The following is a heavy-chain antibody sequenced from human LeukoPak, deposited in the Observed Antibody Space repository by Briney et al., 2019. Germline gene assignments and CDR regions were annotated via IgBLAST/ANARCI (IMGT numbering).Heavy chain of an antibody. CDR2: ISSSSSYI. D-gene: IGHD3-22*01. V-gene: IGHV3-21*01. Sequence: PGGSLRLSCAASGFTFSSYSMNWVRQAPGKGLEWVSSISSSSSYIYYADSVKGRFTISRDNAKNSLYLQMNSLRAEDTAVYYCARGSDSSGSKDYWGQETLVTVSS. J-gene: IGHJ4*02. CDR1: GFTFSSYS. CDR3: ARGSDSSGSKDY.